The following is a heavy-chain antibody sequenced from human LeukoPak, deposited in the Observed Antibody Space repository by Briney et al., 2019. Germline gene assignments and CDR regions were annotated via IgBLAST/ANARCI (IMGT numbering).Heavy chain of an antibody. J-gene: IGHJ4*02. D-gene: IGHD4-23*01. CDR3: AKTEGRGTTVAQRPNDY. V-gene: IGHV3-30*02. Sequence: GGSLRLSCAASGFTFSSYGMHWVRQAPGKGLEWVAFIRYDGSNKYYADSVKGRFTISRDNSKNTLYLQMNSLRAEDTAVYYCAKTEGRGTTVAQRPNDYWGQGTLVTVSS. CDR1: GFTFSSYG. CDR2: IRYDGSNK.